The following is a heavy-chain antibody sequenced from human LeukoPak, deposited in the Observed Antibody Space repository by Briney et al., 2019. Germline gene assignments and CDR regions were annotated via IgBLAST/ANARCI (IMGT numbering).Heavy chain of an antibody. CDR3: ARGGTDSSGWLNYYYGMDV. V-gene: IGHV1-69*13. D-gene: IGHD6-19*01. CDR1: GGTFSSYA. J-gene: IGHJ6*04. CDR2: INPIFGTA. Sequence: ASVKVSCKASGGTFSSYAISWVRQAPGQGLEWMGGINPIFGTANYAQKFQGRVTITADESTSTAYMELSSLRSEDTAVYYCARGGTDSSGWLNYYYGMDVWGKGTTVTVSS.